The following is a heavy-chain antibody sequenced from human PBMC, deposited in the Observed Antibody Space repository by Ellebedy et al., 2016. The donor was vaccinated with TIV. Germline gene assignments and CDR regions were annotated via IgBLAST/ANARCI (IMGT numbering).Heavy chain of an antibody. Sequence: GGSLRLSCEASGFTVSNYWMNWVRQAPGKGLVWVSSINSVGSPTRYADSVQGRFTISRDNAKNTLYLQMNSVRAEDTAVYYCAREVLPSSKGGPFDIWGQGTMVTVSS. CDR2: INSVGSPT. CDR3: AREVLPSSKGGPFDI. D-gene: IGHD2-2*01. CDR1: GFTVSNYW. J-gene: IGHJ3*02. V-gene: IGHV3-74*01.